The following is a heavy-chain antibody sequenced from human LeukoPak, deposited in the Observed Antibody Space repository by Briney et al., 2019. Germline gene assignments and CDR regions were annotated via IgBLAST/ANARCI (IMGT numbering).Heavy chain of an antibody. CDR2: VYYSGSA. J-gene: IGHJ4*02. D-gene: IGHD4-17*01. Sequence: KPSETLSLTCTVSGDSLRSGSYFWGWIRQPPGQGLEWIGSVYYSGSAHYNPSPQSRATMSVDSSKTRFSLNLDSVTATDSAVYYCARLYGDYAGTIDSWGQGTLVTVSS. CDR3: ARLYGDYAGTIDS. V-gene: IGHV4-39*01. CDR1: GDSLRSGSYF.